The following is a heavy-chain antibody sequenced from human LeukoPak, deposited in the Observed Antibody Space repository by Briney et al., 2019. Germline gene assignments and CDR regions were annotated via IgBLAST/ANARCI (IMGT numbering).Heavy chain of an antibody. Sequence: GGCLRLSCAASVYTFSIYEVNWVPEAPGRGLGYVSYSSSGSTINYADSVKGRFTISRDNAENSLYLQMNILRADDTAVYYCAKEGSYDAFDIWGQGTMVTVSS. J-gene: IGHJ3*02. CDR3: AKEGSYDAFDI. D-gene: IGHD1-26*01. CDR2: SSSGSTI. V-gene: IGHV3-48*03. CDR1: VYTFSIYE.